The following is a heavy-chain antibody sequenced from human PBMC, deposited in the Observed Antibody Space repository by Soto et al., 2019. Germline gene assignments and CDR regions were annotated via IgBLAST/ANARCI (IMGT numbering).Heavy chain of an antibody. CDR3: ARLVRYYYGMDG. Sequence: PSETLSLTCTVSGGSISSYYWSWIRQPPGKGLEWIGYIYYSGSTNYNPSLKSRVTISVDTSKNQFSLKLSSVTAADTAVYYCARLVRYYYGMDGWGQGTTVTVAS. CDR1: GGSISSYY. CDR2: IYYSGST. J-gene: IGHJ6*02. D-gene: IGHD3-9*01. V-gene: IGHV4-59*12.